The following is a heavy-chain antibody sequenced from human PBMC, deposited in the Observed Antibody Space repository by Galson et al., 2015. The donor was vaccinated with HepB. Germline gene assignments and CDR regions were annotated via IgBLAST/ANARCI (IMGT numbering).Heavy chain of an antibody. CDR2: ISSSSSYI. J-gene: IGHJ6*03. Sequence: SLRLSCAASGFTFSSYSMNWVRQAPGKGLEWVSSISSSSSYIYYADSVKGRFTISRDNAKNSLYLQMNSLRAEDTAVYYCARARDWDYNGLRYYYYYMDVWGKGTTATVSS. D-gene: IGHD3-10*01. CDR1: GFTFSSYS. CDR3: ARARDWDYNGLRYYYYYMDV. V-gene: IGHV3-21*01.